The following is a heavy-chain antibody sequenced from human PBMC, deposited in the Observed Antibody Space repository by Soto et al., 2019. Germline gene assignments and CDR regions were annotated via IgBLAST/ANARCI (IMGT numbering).Heavy chain of an antibody. Sequence: GGSLRLSCAASGFTFSSYAMGWVRQAPGKGLEWVSAISGSGGSTYYADSVKGRFTISRDNSKNTLYLQMNSLRAEDTAVYYCAKAGYCSSTSCSPPSLLVDYWGQGTLVTVSS. J-gene: IGHJ4*02. D-gene: IGHD2-2*01. CDR3: AKAGYCSSTSCSPPSLLVDY. CDR1: GFTFSSYA. CDR2: ISGSGGST. V-gene: IGHV3-23*01.